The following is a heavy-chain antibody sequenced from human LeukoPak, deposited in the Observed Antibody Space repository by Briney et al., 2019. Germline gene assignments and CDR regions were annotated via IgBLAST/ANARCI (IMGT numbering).Heavy chain of an antibody. V-gene: IGHV1-18*01. CDR3: ATGGSRGYFGHY. CDR2: ISAYNGNT. CDR1: GYTFTSYG. Sequence: ASVKVSCKASGYTFTSYGISWVRQATGQGLEWMGWISAYNGNTNYAQKLQGRVTMTTDTSTSTAYMELSSLRSEDTAVYYCATGGSRGYFGHYWGQGTLVTVSS. J-gene: IGHJ4*02. D-gene: IGHD3-22*01.